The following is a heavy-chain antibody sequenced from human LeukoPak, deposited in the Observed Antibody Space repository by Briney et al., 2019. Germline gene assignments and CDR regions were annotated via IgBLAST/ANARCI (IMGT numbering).Heavy chain of an antibody. V-gene: IGHV1-69*06. Sequence: GASVKVSCKASGGTFSSYAISWVRQAPGQGLEWMGGIIPIFGTANYAQKFQGRVTITADKSTSTAYMELSSLRSEDTAVYYRARARYQLLQFDYWGQGTLVTVSS. J-gene: IGHJ4*02. CDR3: ARARYQLLQFDY. CDR2: IIPIFGTA. CDR1: GGTFSSYA. D-gene: IGHD2-2*01.